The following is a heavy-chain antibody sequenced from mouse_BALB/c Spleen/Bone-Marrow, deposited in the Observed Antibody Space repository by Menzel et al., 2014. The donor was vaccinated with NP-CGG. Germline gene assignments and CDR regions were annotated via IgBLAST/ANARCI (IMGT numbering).Heavy chain of an antibody. D-gene: IGHD1-1*01. CDR3: ARSGSSSGFFDY. CDR1: GFTFSSFG. Sequence: EVKLVESGGGLVQPGGSRKLSCAASGFTFSSFGMHWVRQAPEKGLEWVAYISSGCSTIYYADTVMGRFTISRDNPKNTLFLQMTSLRSEDTAMYYCARSGSSSGFFDYWSQGTTLTVSS. J-gene: IGHJ2*01. V-gene: IGHV5-17*02. CDR2: ISSGCSTI.